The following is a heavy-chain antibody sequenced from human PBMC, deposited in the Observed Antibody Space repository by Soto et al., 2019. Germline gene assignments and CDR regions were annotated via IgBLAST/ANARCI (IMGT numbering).Heavy chain of an antibody. CDR3: ARRTRRREYYDILTGYYSSYYYYMDV. CDR1: GFTFSSYG. V-gene: IGHV3-33*01. J-gene: IGHJ6*03. CDR2: IWYDGSNK. Sequence: GGSLRLSCAASGFTFSSYGMHWVRQAPGKGLEWVAVIWYDGSNKYYADSVKGRFTISRDNSKNTLYLQMNSLRAEDTAGYYCARRTRRREYYDILTGYYSSYYYYMDVWGKGTTVTVSS. D-gene: IGHD3-9*01.